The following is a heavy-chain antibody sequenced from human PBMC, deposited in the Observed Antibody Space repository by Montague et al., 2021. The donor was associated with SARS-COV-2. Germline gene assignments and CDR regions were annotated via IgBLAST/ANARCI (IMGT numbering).Heavy chain of an antibody. CDR3: AREDQLLHDAFDI. D-gene: IGHD2-2*01. V-gene: IGHV3-30-3*01. CDR1: GFTFSSYA. J-gene: IGHJ3*02. CDR2: ISYDGSNK. Sequence: SLRLSCAASGFTFSSYAMRWVCQAPGKGLEWGAVISYDGSNKYYADSVKGRFTISRDNSKNTLYLQMNSLRAEDTAVYYCAREDQLLHDAFDIWGQGTMVTVSS.